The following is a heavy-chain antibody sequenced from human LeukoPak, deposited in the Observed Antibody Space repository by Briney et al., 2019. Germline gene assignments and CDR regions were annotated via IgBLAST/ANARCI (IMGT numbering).Heavy chain of an antibody. V-gene: IGHV3-23*01. Sequence: GGSLRLSCAASGFTFSSYAMSWVRQAPGKGLEWVSAISGSGGGTYYADSVRGRFTISRDNSKNTLYLQMNSLRAEDTALYYCAQNKDGSGSPLDYWGQGTLVTVSS. D-gene: IGHD3-10*01. CDR3: AQNKDGSGSPLDY. CDR1: GFTFSSYA. J-gene: IGHJ4*02. CDR2: ISGSGGGT.